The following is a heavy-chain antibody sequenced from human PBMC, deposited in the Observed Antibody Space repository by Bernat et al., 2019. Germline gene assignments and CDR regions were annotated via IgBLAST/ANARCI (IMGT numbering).Heavy chain of an antibody. D-gene: IGHD3-3*01. J-gene: IGHJ4*02. CDR2: INGSGSLI. CDR3: ARLTRGQILGN. V-gene: IGHV3-48*01. CDR1: GFTFSMYS. Sequence: EVQLVESGGDLVQPGGSLRLSCAASGFTFSMYSMNWVRQAPGKGLEWVSYINGSGSLIYYADSVKGRFTISRENAKNSLYLQMNSLRAEDTAVYYCARLTRGQILGNWGQGTLVTVSS.